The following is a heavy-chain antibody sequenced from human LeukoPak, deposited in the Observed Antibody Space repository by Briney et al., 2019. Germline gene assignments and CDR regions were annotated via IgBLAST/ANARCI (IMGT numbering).Heavy chain of an antibody. D-gene: IGHD5-18*01. CDR3: ARDRKDTAMVDYYYYMDV. CDR2: IIPIFGTA. J-gene: IGHJ6*03. V-gene: IGHV1-69*06. Sequence: SVKVSCKASGGTFSSYAISWVRQAPGQGLEWMGGIIPIFGTANYAQKFQGRVTITADKSTSTAYMELSSLRSEDTAVYYCARDRKDTAMVDYYYYMDVWGKGTTVTVSS. CDR1: GGTFSSYA.